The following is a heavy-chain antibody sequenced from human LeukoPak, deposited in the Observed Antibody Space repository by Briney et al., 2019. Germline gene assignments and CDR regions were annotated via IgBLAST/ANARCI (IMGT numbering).Heavy chain of an antibody. V-gene: IGHV1-3*01. CDR3: ARDCGNDSSGYCFDY. J-gene: IGHJ4*02. CDR2: INAGNGNT. Sequence: ASVKVSCKASGYTFTSYAMHWVRQAPGQRLEWMGWINAGNGNTKYSQKFQGRVTITRDTSASTAYMELSSLRSEDTAVYYCARDCGNDSSGYCFDYWGQGTLVTVSS. D-gene: IGHD3-22*01. CDR1: GYTFTSYA.